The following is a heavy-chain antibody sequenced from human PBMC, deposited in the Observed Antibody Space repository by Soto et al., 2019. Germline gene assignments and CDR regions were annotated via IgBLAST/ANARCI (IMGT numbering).Heavy chain of an antibody. CDR3: ARIWVGYCSGGSCYSFYYMDV. CDR2: IYYSGST. V-gene: IGHV4-39*01. J-gene: IGHJ6*03. D-gene: IGHD2-15*01. CDR1: GGSISSSSYY. Sequence: QPQLQESGPGLVKPSETLSLTCTVSGGSISSSSYYWGWIRQPPGKGREWIGGIYYSGSTYYNPSLKSRVTISVDTSKNQFSLKLSSVTAADTAVYFCARIWVGYCSGGSCYSFYYMDVWGKGTTVTVSS.